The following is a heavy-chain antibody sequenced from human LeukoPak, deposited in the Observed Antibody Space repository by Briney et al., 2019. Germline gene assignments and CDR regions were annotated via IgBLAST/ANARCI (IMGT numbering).Heavy chain of an antibody. D-gene: IGHD4-23*01. CDR1: VYSFNDYY. J-gene: IGHJ4*02. V-gene: IGHV1-2*02. CDR2: ISPNSGGT. Sequence: GASVKVTCKASVYSFNDYYIHWVRQAPGQGLDWMGWISPNSGGTNYAQNFQGRVTMTRDTSITTAYMELSGLTSDDTALYYSARNYGGTSKYFDNWGQGTLVTVSS. CDR3: ARNYGGTSKYFDN.